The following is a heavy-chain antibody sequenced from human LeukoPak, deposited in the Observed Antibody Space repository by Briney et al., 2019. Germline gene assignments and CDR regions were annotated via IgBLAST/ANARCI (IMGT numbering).Heavy chain of an antibody. CDR2: IYSDSST. Sequence: GGSLRLSCAASGFTVSSNYMSWVRQAPGKGLEWVSVIYSDSSTYYADSAKGRFTISRDNSKNTLYLQMDSLRAEDTAVYYCASRDYYDSSGYPDAFDIWGQGTMVTVSS. J-gene: IGHJ3*02. CDR3: ASRDYYDSSGYPDAFDI. V-gene: IGHV3-53*01. CDR1: GFTVSSNY. D-gene: IGHD3-22*01.